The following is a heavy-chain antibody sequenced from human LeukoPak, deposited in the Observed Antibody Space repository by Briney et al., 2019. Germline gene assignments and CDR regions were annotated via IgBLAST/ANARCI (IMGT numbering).Heavy chain of an antibody. D-gene: IGHD3-10*01. Sequence: GGSLRLSCAASGLTFHRYAMSWVRQAPGKGLQWVSAISGIGGSTYYADSVKGRFTISRDNSKNTLYLQMNSLRAEDTAVYYCAKGDRDRSVDYWGQGTLVTVSS. CDR3: AKGDRDRSVDY. CDR2: ISGIGGST. CDR1: GLTFHRYA. J-gene: IGHJ4*02. V-gene: IGHV3-23*01.